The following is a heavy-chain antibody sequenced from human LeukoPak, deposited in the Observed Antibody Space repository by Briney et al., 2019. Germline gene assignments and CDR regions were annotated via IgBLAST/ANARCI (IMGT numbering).Heavy chain of an antibody. J-gene: IGHJ5*02. CDR2: IRAYNGNT. D-gene: IGHD6-13*01. V-gene: IGHV1-18*01. CDR1: GYTFTSYG. Sequence: GASVKDSCKASGYTFTSYGISWVRQAPGQGLEWMGWIRAYNGNTNYAQKLQDRVTITTDTSTSTDYMELRSLRSDDTAVYYCAGIAAAGTISSYWFDPWGQGTLVTVSS. CDR3: AGIAAAGTISSYWFDP.